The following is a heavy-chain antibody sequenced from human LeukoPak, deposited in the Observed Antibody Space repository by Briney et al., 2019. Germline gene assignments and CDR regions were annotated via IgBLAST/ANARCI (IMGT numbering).Heavy chain of an antibody. CDR1: GFTFSSYS. CDR3: AKDREPYNLYYMDV. J-gene: IGHJ6*03. D-gene: IGHD1-1*01. V-gene: IGHV3-21*01. Sequence: GGSLRLSCAASGFTFSSYSMNWVRQAPGKGLEWVSSISSSSSYIYYADSVKGRFTMSRDNSKNTVYLQMNSLSAEDTAVYYCAKDREPYNLYYMDVWGKGTTVTISS. CDR2: ISSSSSYI.